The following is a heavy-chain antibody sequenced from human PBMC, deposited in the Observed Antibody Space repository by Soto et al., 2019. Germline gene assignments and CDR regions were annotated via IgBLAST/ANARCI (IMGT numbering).Heavy chain of an antibody. V-gene: IGHV1-69*08. Sequence: QVQLVQSGAEVREPGSSVKVSCKPSGGTFTNYSISWVRQAPGQGLEWMGSIIPILGRTNYAQRFQGRVSITADTFARTVYVEVYSLRSDATAVYYCATDGGYCTGGSCNWGQGTLVTVPS. D-gene: IGHD2-15*01. CDR1: GGTFTNYS. CDR3: ATDGGYCTGGSCN. CDR2: IIPILGRT. J-gene: IGHJ4*02.